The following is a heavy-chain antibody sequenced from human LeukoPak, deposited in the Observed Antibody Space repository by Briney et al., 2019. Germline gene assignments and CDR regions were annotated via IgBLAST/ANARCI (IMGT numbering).Heavy chain of an antibody. V-gene: IGHV3-23*01. CDR1: GLSFTNYA. CDR2: MKGGGET. CDR3: ARASWISPADGVC. J-gene: IGHJ4*02. Sequence: GGSLRLSCVASGLSFTNYAMSWVRHAPAGGPEWLSRMKGGGETCYADSGKGRCTLSRDDSRNTVYLQLNSLRGEDTAIYYCARASWISPADGVCWGEGTQVTVSS. D-gene: IGHD3-3*01.